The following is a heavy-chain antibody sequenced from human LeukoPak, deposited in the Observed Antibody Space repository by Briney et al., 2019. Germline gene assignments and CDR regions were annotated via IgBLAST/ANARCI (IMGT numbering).Heavy chain of an antibody. Sequence: ASVKVSYKASGYTFNSSYMHWVRQAPGQGLEWMGIINPSDDSTRYAQKFQGRVTMTKDTSTNTVYMHLSSLSSDDTAVYCCARGATYISGHHDAWGQGTLVTVSS. CDR1: GYTFNSSY. CDR3: ARGATYISGHHDA. J-gene: IGHJ4*02. CDR2: INPSDDST. V-gene: IGHV1-46*02. D-gene: IGHD6-19*01.